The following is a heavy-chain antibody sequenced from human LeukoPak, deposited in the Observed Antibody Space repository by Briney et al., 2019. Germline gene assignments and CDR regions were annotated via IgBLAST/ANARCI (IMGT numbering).Heavy chain of an antibody. V-gene: IGHV4-34*01. J-gene: IGHJ5*02. CDR1: GGSFSGYY. D-gene: IGHD6-13*01. Sequence: SETLSLTCAVYGGSFSGYYWSWIRQPPGKGLEWIGEINHSGSTNYNPPLKSRVTISVDTSKNQFSLKLSSVTAADTAVYYCATHLAAAVVRDWFDPWGQGTLVTVSS. CDR2: INHSGST. CDR3: ATHLAAAVVRDWFDP.